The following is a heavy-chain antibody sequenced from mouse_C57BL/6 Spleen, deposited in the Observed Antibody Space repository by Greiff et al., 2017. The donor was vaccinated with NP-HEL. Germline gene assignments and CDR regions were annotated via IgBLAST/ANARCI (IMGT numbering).Heavy chain of an antibody. CDR2: ISGGGGNT. Sequence: EVQGVESGGGLVKPGGSLKLSCAASGFTFSSYTMSWVRQTPEKRLEWVATISGGGGNTYYPDSVKGRFTISRDNAKNTLYLQMSSLRSEDTALYYCARLGREGYYFDYWGQGTTLTVSS. V-gene: IGHV5-9*01. CDR1: GFTFSSYT. CDR3: ARLGREGYYFDY. J-gene: IGHJ2*01.